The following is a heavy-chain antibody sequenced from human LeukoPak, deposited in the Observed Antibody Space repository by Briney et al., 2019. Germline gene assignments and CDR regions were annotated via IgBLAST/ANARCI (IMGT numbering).Heavy chain of an antibody. CDR3: ARDATMIVVVTHYWYFDL. Sequence: PGGSLRLSCAASGFTFSNAWMSWVRQAPGKGLEWVGRIKSKTDGGTTDYAAPVKGRFTISRDDSKNTLYLQMNSLRAEDTAVYYCARDATMIVVVTHYWYFDLWGRGTLVTVSS. J-gene: IGHJ2*01. D-gene: IGHD3-22*01. CDR1: GFTFSNAW. V-gene: IGHV3-15*01. CDR2: IKSKTDGGTT.